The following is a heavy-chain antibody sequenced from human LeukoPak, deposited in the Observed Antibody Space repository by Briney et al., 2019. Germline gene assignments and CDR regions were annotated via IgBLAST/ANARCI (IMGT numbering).Heavy chain of an antibody. Sequence: GGSLRLSCAASGFTFSSYWMSWVRQAPGKGLEWVANIKQDGSEKYYVDSVKGRFTISRDNAKNSLYLQMNSLRAEDTAVYYCARDGKGVGATIIFDYWGQGTLVTVSS. V-gene: IGHV3-7*01. J-gene: IGHJ4*02. D-gene: IGHD1-26*01. CDR1: GFTFSSYW. CDR3: ARDGKGVGATIIFDY. CDR2: IKQDGSEK.